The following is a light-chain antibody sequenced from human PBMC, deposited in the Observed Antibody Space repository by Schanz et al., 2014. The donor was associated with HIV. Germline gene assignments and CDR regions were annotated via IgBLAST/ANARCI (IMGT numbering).Light chain of an antibody. J-gene: IGKJ1*01. CDR3: QQFNNWPPEGT. Sequence: IVLTQSPGTLSLSPGQRATLSCRASQSVNTNYLAWYQQKPGQSPRLLIYRASTRATGIPARFSGSGSGTEFTLTISSLLSEDFAIYYCQQFNNWPPEGTFGQGTKVELK. V-gene: IGKV3-15*01. CDR1: QSVNTN. CDR2: RAS.